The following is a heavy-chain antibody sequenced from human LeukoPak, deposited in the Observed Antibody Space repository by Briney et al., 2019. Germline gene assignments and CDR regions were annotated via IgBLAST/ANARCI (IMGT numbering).Heavy chain of an antibody. D-gene: IGHD3-3*01. V-gene: IGHV3-23*01. CDR2: ISGSGGST. CDR3: AKGHPYILRFLEWLPDV. J-gene: IGHJ4*02. CDR1: GFTFSSYA. Sequence: GGSLRLSCAASGFTFSSYAMSWVRQAPGEGLDWVSAISGSGGSTYYADSVKGRFTISRDNSKNPLYLQMNSLRAEDTAVYYCAKGHPYILRFLEWLPDVWGQGTLVTVSS.